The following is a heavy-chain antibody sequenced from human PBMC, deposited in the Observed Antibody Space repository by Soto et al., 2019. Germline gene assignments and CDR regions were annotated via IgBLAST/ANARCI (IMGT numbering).Heavy chain of an antibody. CDR3: ARYRPNWSGYYPFYYYGMDV. CDR2: INHSGST. Sequence: SETLSLTCAVYGGSFSGYYWSWIRQPPGKGLEWIGAINHSGSTNYNPSLKSRVTISVDTSKNQFSLKLSSVTAADTAVYYCARYRPNWSGYYPFYYYGMDVWGQGTTVTVSS. D-gene: IGHD3-3*01. CDR1: GGSFSGYY. V-gene: IGHV4-34*01. J-gene: IGHJ6*02.